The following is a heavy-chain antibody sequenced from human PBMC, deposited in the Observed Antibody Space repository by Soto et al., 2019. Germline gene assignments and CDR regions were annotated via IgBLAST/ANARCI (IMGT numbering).Heavy chain of an antibody. J-gene: IGHJ4*02. CDR3: ATDNWADGSGWYGDY. CDR1: GFTFSSYG. Sequence: QVQLVESGGGVVQPGGSLRLSCAASGFTFSSYGMQWVRQVPGRGLEWVALIWNDGTNKYYVDSVKGRFTISRDNSKSTLYLQMNSLRAEDTAMYYCATDNWADGSGWYGDYWGQGTLVTVSS. D-gene: IGHD6-19*01. V-gene: IGHV3-33*01. CDR2: IWNDGTNK.